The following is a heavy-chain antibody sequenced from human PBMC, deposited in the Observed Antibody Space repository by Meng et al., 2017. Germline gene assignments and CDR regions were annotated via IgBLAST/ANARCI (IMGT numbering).Heavy chain of an antibody. CDR3: ARGRDTAKSGY. D-gene: IGHD5-18*01. Sequence: QVRLRGPGPGLSKPSQTMSRTCSVSGGSISSGNYHWSWFRQHPGKGLEWIGTLYYTGTTFYHPSLMSRPTISLDTSKNQFSLNLNSMTAADTAIYYCARGRDTAKSGYWGQGTLVTVSS. CDR1: GGSISSGNYH. J-gene: IGHJ4*02. CDR2: LYYTGTT. V-gene: IGHV4-31*03.